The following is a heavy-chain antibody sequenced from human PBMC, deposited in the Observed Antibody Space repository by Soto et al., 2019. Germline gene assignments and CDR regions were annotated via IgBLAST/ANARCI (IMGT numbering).Heavy chain of an antibody. V-gene: IGHV3-23*01. CDR3: AKALDYVFWSGHSYGMDV. CDR1: GFTFSSYA. CDR2: ISGSGGST. D-gene: IGHD3-3*01. J-gene: IGHJ6*02. Sequence: GGSLRLSCAASGFTFSSYAMSWVRQAPGKGLEWVSAISGSGGSTYYADSVKGRFTISRDNSKNTLYLQMNSLRAEDTAVYYCAKALDYVFWSGHSYGMDVWGQGTTGTVSS.